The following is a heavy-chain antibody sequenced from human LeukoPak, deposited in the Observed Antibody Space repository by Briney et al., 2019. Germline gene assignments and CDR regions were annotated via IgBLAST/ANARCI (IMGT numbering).Heavy chain of an antibody. Sequence: SETLSLTCAVSGGSISSSNWWTWIRQPPGKGLEWIGYIYYSGSTNYNPSLKSRVTISVDTSKNQFSLKLSSVTAADTAVYYCARQYRGGSSNWLDPWGQGTLVTVSS. CDR2: IYYSGST. J-gene: IGHJ5*02. V-gene: IGHV4-59*08. CDR3: ARQYRGGSSNWLDP. CDR1: GGSISSSNW. D-gene: IGHD2-15*01.